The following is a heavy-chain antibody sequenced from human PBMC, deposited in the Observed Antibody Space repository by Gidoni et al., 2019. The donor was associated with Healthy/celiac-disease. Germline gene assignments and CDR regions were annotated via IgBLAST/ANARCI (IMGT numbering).Heavy chain of an antibody. Sequence: EVQLVQSGAEVKKPGESLRISCKGSGYSFTRYWISWVRQMPGKGLEWMGRIDPSDSYTNYSPSFQGHVTISADKSISTAYLQWSSLKASDTAMYYCARQRKTYSSSWEPFDYWGQGTLVTVSS. CDR3: ARQRKTYSSSWEPFDY. CDR2: IDPSDSYT. V-gene: IGHV5-10-1*03. D-gene: IGHD6-13*01. J-gene: IGHJ4*02. CDR1: GYSFTRYW.